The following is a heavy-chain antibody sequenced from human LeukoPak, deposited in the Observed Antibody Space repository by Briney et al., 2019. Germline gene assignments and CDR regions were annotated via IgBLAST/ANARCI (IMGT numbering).Heavy chain of an antibody. Sequence: SETLSLTCTVSNGSIRSNYWSWVRQPPGKGLEWIAYIYQSGSTNYNPSLKSRVTISVDTSKNQFSLSLSSVTAADTAVYYCARHKWDGFNCFDYWGQGVLVTVSS. CDR1: NGSIRSNY. D-gene: IGHD5-24*01. CDR3: ARHKWDGFNCFDY. V-gene: IGHV4-59*08. CDR2: IYQSGST. J-gene: IGHJ4*02.